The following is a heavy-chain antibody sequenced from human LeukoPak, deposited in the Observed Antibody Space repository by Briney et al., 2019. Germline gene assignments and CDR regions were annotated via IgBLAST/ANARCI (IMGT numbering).Heavy chain of an antibody. D-gene: IGHD3-22*01. CDR1: GGSFSGYY. J-gene: IGHJ2*01. V-gene: IGHV4-34*01. CDR2: INHSGST. CDR3: ARGVTMIVVVIHDWYFDL. Sequence: SETLSLTCAVYGGSFSGYYWSWIRQPPGKGLEWIGEINHSGSTNYNPSLKSRVTVSVDTSKNQFSLKLSSVTAADTAVYYCARGVTMIVVVIHDWYFDLWGRGTLVTVSS.